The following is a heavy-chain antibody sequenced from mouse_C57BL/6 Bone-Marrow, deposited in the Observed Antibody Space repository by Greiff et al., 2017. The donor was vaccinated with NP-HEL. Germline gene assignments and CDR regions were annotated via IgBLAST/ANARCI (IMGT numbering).Heavy chain of an antibody. CDR2: INPNNGGT. D-gene: IGHD1-1*01. Sequence: EVQLQQSGPELVKPGASVKISCKASGYTFTDYYMNWVKQSHGKSLEWIGDINPNNGGTSYNQKFKGKATLTVDKSSSTAYMELRSLTSEDSAGYYCARWNYYGSMYFDYWGQGTTLTVSS. CDR1: GYTFTDYY. J-gene: IGHJ2*01. CDR3: ARWNYYGSMYFDY. V-gene: IGHV1-26*01.